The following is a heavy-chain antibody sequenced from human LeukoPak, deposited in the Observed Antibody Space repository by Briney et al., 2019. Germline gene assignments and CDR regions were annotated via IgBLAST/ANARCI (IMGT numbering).Heavy chain of an antibody. D-gene: IGHD6-13*01. CDR1: GGSISSSSYY. Sequence: SETLSLTCTVSGGSISSSSYYWGWIRQPPGKGLEWIGSIYYGGSTYYNPSLKSRVTISVDTSKNQFSLKLSSVTAADTAVYYCASGEAAAILSFDYWGQGTLVTVSS. CDR3: ASGEAAAILSFDY. V-gene: IGHV4-39*07. CDR2: IYYGGST. J-gene: IGHJ4*02.